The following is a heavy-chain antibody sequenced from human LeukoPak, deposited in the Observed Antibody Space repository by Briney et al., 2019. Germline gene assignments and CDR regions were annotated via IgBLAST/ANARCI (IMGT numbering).Heavy chain of an antibody. CDR3: ARDDDGDYVFDY. V-gene: IGHV4-61*01. CDR2: IYYSGST. D-gene: IGHD4-17*01. CDR1: GGSISSGSYY. J-gene: IGHJ4*02. Sequence: PSETLSLTCTVSGGSISSGSYYWSWIRQPPGKGLEWIGYIYYSGSTNYNPSLKSRVTISVDTSKNQFSLKLSSVTAADTAVYYCARDDDGDYVFDYWGQGTLVTVSS.